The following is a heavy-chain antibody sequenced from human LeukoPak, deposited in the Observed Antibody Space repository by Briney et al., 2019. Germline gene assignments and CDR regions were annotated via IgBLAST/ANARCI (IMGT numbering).Heavy chain of an antibody. CDR3: ARGNPMGWGRWFDP. CDR2: MNPNTANT. CDR1: GYTFNSYG. J-gene: IGHJ5*02. D-gene: IGHD3-16*01. Sequence: VASVKVSCKASGYTFNSYGITWVRQATGQGPEWMGWMNPNTANTGFAQKFQGRVTMTRNTSINTAYMELSSLRSEDTAVYYCARGNPMGWGRWFDPWGQGTLVTVSS. V-gene: IGHV1-8*02.